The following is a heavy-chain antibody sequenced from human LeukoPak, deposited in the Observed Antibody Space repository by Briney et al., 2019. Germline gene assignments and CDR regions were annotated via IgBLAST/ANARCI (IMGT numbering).Heavy chain of an antibody. CDR2: IYSSGST. Sequence: SETLSLTCAVSGGSISSDNWWSWIRQPPGKGLMWIGSIYSSGSTYYHPSVKSRVTISIDPPKNQFSLKLSSVTAADTAVYYCARIYGDHNYWGQGTLVTVSS. J-gene: IGHJ4*02. D-gene: IGHD4-17*01. CDR1: GGSISSDNW. V-gene: IGHV4-39*01. CDR3: ARIYGDHNY.